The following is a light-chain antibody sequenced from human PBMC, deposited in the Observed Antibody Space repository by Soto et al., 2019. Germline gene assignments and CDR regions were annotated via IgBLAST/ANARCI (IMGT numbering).Light chain of an antibody. CDR2: GNS. Sequence: QSVLTQPPSVSGAPGQRVTISCTGSSPNIGAGYDVHWYQQLPGTAPKLLIYGNSNRPSGVPDRFSGSKSGTSASLAITGLQAEDEADYYCQSYDSSSGVVFGGGTKLTVL. CDR1: SPNIGAGYD. CDR3: QSYDSSSGVV. J-gene: IGLJ2*01. V-gene: IGLV1-40*01.